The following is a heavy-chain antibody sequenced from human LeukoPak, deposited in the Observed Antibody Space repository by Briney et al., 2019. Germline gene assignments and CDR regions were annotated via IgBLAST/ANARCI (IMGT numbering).Heavy chain of an antibody. CDR3: ARGLVGLTPHAGVFQI. J-gene: IGHJ3*02. CDR1: GGSISSYY. D-gene: IGHD1-26*01. Sequence: PSETLSLTCTVSGGSISSYYWSWIRQPPGKGLEWIGYIYYNGGTNYNPSLRSRVTISVDTSQSQFSLKLSSVTAADTAVYYCARGLVGLTPHAGVFQIWGQGTKVTVSS. V-gene: IGHV4-59*01. CDR2: IYYNGGT.